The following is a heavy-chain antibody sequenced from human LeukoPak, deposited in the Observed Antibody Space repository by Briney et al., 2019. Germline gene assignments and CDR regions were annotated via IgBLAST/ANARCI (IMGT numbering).Heavy chain of an antibody. CDR2: IGIDSTYI. V-gene: IGHV3-21*01. CDR1: GFTFSSYA. Sequence: PGGSLRLSCAASGFTFSSYAMSWVRRAPGKGLEWVSSIGIDSTYINYADSIKGRFTISRDNAKNSLSLQMNSLRAEDTAVYYCAKGGVRGIIAHYFDYWGQGALVAVSS. D-gene: IGHD3-10*01. J-gene: IGHJ4*02. CDR3: AKGGVRGIIAHYFDY.